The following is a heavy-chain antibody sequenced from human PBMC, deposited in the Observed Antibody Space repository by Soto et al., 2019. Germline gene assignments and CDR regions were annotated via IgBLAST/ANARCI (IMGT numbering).Heavy chain of an antibody. J-gene: IGHJ6*02. V-gene: IGHV5-51*01. Sequence: GESLKISCKGSGYSFTSYWIGWVRQMPGKGLEWMGIIYPGESDTRYSLSFQGQFTISADKSISTAYLQWSSLKASDAAMYYCARRVDFWSGSNYYGMDVWGQGTTVTVSS. CDR1: GYSFTSYW. CDR2: IYPGESDT. CDR3: ARRVDFWSGSNYYGMDV. D-gene: IGHD3-3*01.